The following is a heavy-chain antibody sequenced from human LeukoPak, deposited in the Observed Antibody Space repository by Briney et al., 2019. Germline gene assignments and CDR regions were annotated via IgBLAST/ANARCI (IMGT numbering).Heavy chain of an antibody. CDR1: GFTFSSYW. Sequence: PGGSLRLSCAASGFTFSSYWMSWVRQAPGKGLEWVANIRQDGSEKYYVDSVKGRFTISRDNAKNSLFLQMNSLRVEDTAVYYCARAGQEWFGELGFDSWGQGALVTVSS. V-gene: IGHV3-7*01. D-gene: IGHD3-10*01. CDR2: IRQDGSEK. CDR3: ARAGQEWFGELGFDS. J-gene: IGHJ4*02.